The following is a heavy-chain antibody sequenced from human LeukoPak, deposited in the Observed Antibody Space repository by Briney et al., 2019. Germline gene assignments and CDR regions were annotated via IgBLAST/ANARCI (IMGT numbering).Heavy chain of an antibody. D-gene: IGHD3-16*02. V-gene: IGHV4-59*01. Sequence: SETLSLTCTVSGGSISSYYWSWIRQPPGKGLEWIGYIYYSGSTNYNPSLKSRVTISVDTSKNQFSLKLSSVTAADTAVYYCARHIGGGIEDMDVWGKGTKVTVSS. CDR3: ARHIGGGIEDMDV. J-gene: IGHJ6*03. CDR1: GGSISSYY. CDR2: IYYSGST.